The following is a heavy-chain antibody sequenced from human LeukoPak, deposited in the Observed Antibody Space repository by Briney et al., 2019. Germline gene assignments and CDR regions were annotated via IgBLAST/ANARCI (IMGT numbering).Heavy chain of an antibody. D-gene: IGHD2-21*02. Sequence: GGSLRLSCAASGFTFSSYSMNWVRQAPGKGLEWVSSISSSSSYIYYADSVKGRFTISRDNAKNSLYLQMNSLRAEDTAVYYCARGEVRGGDAAFDYRGQGTLVTVSS. CDR2: ISSSSSYI. CDR3: ARGEVRGGDAAFDY. J-gene: IGHJ4*02. CDR1: GFTFSSYS. V-gene: IGHV3-21*01.